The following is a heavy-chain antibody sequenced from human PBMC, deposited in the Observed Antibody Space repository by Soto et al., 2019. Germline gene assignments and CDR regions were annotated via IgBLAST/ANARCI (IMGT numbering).Heavy chain of an antibody. CDR2: VNPSGGHT. CDR1: GDTFTDYY. J-gene: IGHJ4*02. V-gene: IGHV1-46*01. CDR3: ARGGHVVVVTAALDY. D-gene: IGHD2-21*02. Sequence: QVQLMQSGAEVKKPGASVKVSCKASGDTFTDYYIHWVRQAPGQGLEWMGTVNPSGGHTTYAQHFLGRVTMTGDTSTSTLYVELTSLTSDDTAIYYWARGGHVVVVTAALDYWGQGALVTVSA.